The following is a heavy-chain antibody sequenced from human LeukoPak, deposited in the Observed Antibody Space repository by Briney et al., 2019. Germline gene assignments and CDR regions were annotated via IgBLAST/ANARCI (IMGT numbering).Heavy chain of an antibody. CDR3: ATTDPPSYGYFDY. V-gene: IGHV3-7*01. CDR1: GFTFSSCW. Sequence: PGGSLRLSCAASGFTFSSCWMIWVRQSPGKWLECVADINQHGGTEKYVDSVKGRFTISRDNAKNLMHMQMNSTRAEDTAVYYCATTDPPSYGYFDYWGQGTLVTVSS. CDR2: INQHGGTE. J-gene: IGHJ4*02. D-gene: IGHD1-1*01.